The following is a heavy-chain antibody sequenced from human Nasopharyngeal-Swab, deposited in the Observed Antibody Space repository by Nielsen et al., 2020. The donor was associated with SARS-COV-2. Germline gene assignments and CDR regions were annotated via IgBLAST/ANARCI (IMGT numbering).Heavy chain of an antibody. CDR1: GFSLSTSGMC. Sequence: SGPTLVKPTQTLTLTCTFSGFSLSTSGMCVSWIRQPPGKALEWLARIDWDDDKYYSTSLKTRLTISKDTSKNQVVLTMTNMDPVSTATYYCARILRDSGSYAPYYYYYMDVWGKGTTVTVSS. J-gene: IGHJ6*03. V-gene: IGHV2-70*11. CDR3: ARILRDSGSYAPYYYYYMDV. D-gene: IGHD1-26*01. CDR2: IDWDDDK.